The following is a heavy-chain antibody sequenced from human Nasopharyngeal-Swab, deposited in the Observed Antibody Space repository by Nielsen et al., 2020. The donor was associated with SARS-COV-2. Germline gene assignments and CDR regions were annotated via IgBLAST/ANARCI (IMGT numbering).Heavy chain of an antibody. Sequence: SVTLSLTCTVSDASINTYYWSWIRQSPGKGLEWLGHTYHTGTTNYNPSLKSRIITSVDTSKNQFSFSLNLSSVTAADTALYYCAATRYSYGPFFDYWAQGTQVTVSS. CDR2: TYHTGTT. CDR1: DASINTYY. D-gene: IGHD5-18*01. J-gene: IGHJ4*02. V-gene: IGHV4-59*03. CDR3: AATRYSYGPFFDY.